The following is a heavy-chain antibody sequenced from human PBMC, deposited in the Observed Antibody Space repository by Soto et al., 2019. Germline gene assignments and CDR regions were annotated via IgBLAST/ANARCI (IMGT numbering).Heavy chain of an antibody. Sequence: EVQLVESGEGLVQPGGSLRLSCAASGFTISDHYMDWVRQPPGKGLEWVGRTRNKANSYTTEYAASVKGRFTISRDGSEDSLYLQMNSLKTEDTAVYYCVRVEPRGNHYGYWGQGTLVTVAS. CDR2: TRNKANSYTT. CDR1: GFTISDHY. D-gene: IGHD3-16*01. CDR3: VRVEPRGNHYGY. V-gene: IGHV3-72*01. J-gene: IGHJ4*02.